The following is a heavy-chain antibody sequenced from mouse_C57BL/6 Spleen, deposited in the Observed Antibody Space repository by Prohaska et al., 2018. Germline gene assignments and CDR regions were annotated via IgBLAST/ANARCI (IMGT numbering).Heavy chain of an antibody. CDR3: TRGYPMDY. CDR1: GYTFTDYE. Sequence: GAELVRPGASVTLSCKASGYTFTDYEMHWVKQTPVHGLEWIGAIDPETGGTAYNQKFKGKAILTADKSSSTAYMELRSLTSEDSAVYYCTRGYPMDYWGQGTSVTVSS. D-gene: IGHD5-1-1*01. V-gene: IGHV1-15*01. J-gene: IGHJ4*01. CDR2: IDPETGGT.